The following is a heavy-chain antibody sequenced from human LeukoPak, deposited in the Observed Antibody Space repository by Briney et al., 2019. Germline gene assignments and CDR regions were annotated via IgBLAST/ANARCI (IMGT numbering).Heavy chain of an antibody. CDR2: IWYDGSNK. CDR3: ARDIVVPAAIPYYYYGMDV. Sequence: GRSLRLSCAASGFTFSSYGMHWVRQAPGKGLEWVAVIWYDGSNKYYADSVKGRFTISRDNSKNTLYLQMNSLRAEDTAVYYCARDIVVPAAIPYYYYGMDVWGQGTTVTASS. D-gene: IGHD2-2*01. V-gene: IGHV3-33*01. CDR1: GFTFSSYG. J-gene: IGHJ6*02.